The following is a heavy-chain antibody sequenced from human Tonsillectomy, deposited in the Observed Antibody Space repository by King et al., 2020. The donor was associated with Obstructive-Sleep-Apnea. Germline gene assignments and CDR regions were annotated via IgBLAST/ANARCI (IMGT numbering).Heavy chain of an antibody. Sequence: HVQLQESGPGLVKPSETLSLTCTVSGGSISSYYWSWIRQPPGKGLEWIGYIYYSGSTNYNPSLQSRVTISVDTSKNQFSLKLSCVTASDTAVYYCARVVHSSSWYRWEYNWFDPWGQGTLVTVSS. CDR3: ARVVHSSSWYRWEYNWFDP. CDR1: GGSISSYY. D-gene: IGHD6-13*01. J-gene: IGHJ5*02. CDR2: IYYSGST. V-gene: IGHV4-59*01.